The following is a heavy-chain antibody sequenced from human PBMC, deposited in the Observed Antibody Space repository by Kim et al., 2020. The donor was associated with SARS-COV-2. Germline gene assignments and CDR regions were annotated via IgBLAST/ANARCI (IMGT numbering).Heavy chain of an antibody. D-gene: IGHD3-22*01. CDR2: IHTNTGNP. CDR1: GYTFTGSA. CDR3: ARGDRSGFLLDF. J-gene: IGHJ4*02. V-gene: IGHV7-4-1*02. Sequence: ASVKVSCKTSGYTFTGSAIHWVRQAPGQWLYYMGWIHTNTGNPTYVQGLTGRVVFSLDTAVSTAYLEISTLKTDDNAFHYCARGDRSGFLLDFWGQGTLVIVSS.